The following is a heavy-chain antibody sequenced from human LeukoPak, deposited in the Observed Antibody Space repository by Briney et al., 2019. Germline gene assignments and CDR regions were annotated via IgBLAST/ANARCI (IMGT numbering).Heavy chain of an antibody. J-gene: IGHJ3*02. CDR3: ARDQVSLRAHDVFDI. CDR2: TYSSGST. V-gene: IGHV3-66*01. D-gene: IGHD4-17*01. CDR1: GFTVSSNY. Sequence: GGSLRLSCAASGFTVSSNYMSWGRQAPGKGLEWISVTYSSGSTYYADPVKGRFTISRDNSKNTLYLQMNSLRVEDTAVYYCARDQVSLRAHDVFDIWGQGTMVTVSS.